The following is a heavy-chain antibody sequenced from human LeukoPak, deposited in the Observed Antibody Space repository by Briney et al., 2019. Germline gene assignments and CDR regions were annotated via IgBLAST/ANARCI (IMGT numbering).Heavy chain of an antibody. CDR2: IYYSGST. D-gene: IGHD5-24*01. CDR1: GGSISSGGYY. Sequence: SQTLSLTCTVSGGSISSGGYYWSWIRQHPGKGLEWIVYIYYSGSTYYSPSLKSRVTISVDTSKNQFSLKLSSVTAADTAVYYCARAPESDGYNLGHFDYWGQGTLVTVSS. J-gene: IGHJ4*02. V-gene: IGHV4-31*03. CDR3: ARAPESDGYNLGHFDY.